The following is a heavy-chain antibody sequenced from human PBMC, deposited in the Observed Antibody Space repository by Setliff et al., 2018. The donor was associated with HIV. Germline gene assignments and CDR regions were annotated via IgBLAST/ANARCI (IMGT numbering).Heavy chain of an antibody. D-gene: IGHD1-26*01. CDR1: GFTFSTYS. J-gene: IGHJ4*02. CDR3: AKVMITTTWAFDF. Sequence: PGGSLRLSCAASGFTFSTYSMVWVRQAPGKGLEWVSGIGGAYDGNTYHADSVEGRFTIFRENSKNIVYPQMSNLRAEDTALYYCAKVMITTTWAFDFWGQGTPVTSPQ. V-gene: IGHV3-23*01. CDR2: IGGAYDGNT.